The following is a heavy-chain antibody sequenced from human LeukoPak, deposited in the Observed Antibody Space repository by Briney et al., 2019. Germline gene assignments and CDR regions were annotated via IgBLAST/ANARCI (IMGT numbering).Heavy chain of an antibody. D-gene: IGHD5-12*01. Sequence: GASVKVSCKASGYTFTNYYIYWMRQAPGQGLEWMGIINPSGGRTDYAQNFQGRVTMTRDTSTSTAYMELSSLRSEDTAVYFCARTRGYSAYDYFDYWGQGTLVTVSS. CDR1: GYTFTNYY. CDR3: ARTRGYSAYDYFDY. CDR2: INPSGGRT. J-gene: IGHJ4*02. V-gene: IGHV1-46*01.